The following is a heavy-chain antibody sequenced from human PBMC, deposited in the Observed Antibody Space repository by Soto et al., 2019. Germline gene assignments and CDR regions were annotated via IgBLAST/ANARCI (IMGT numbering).Heavy chain of an antibody. Sequence: XETLSRTCAGSGYSNNSVYYLGLNRQPPVNGLEWIGSVDHSGRTYYSPSLRSRLSIFIDTSKKQFSLRLTSVTAADTAMDFCSKKGCYPSGKLNLFDCWAPGPLFPVPS. D-gene: IGHD2-8*01. J-gene: IGHJ4*02. V-gene: IGHV4-38-2*01. CDR3: SKKGCYPSGKLNLFDC. CDR2: VDHSGRT. CDR1: GYSNNSVYY.